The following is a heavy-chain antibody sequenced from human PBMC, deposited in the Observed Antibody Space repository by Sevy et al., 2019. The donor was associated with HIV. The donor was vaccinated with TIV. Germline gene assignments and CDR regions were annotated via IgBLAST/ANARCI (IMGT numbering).Heavy chain of an antibody. CDR1: GFSFNNYG. J-gene: IGHJ6*02. V-gene: IGHV3-48*01. CDR2: ISSSSSHI. Sequence: GGSLRLSCAASGFSFNNYGMNWVRQAPGKGLEWISCISSSSSHIYYADSVKGRFTISRDNANNSLSVQMNSLRAEDTAVYYCAREGGYTDQGMDVWGQGTTVTVS. CDR3: AREGGYTDQGMDV. D-gene: IGHD5-12*01.